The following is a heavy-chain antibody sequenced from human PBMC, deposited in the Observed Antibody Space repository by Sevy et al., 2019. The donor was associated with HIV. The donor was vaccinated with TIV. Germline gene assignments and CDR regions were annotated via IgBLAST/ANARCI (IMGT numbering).Heavy chain of an antibody. D-gene: IGHD3-3*01. J-gene: IGHJ6*02. Sequence: SETLSLTCAVYGGSFSGYYWSWIRQPPGKGLEWIGQINHSGSTNYNPSLKSRVTISVDTSKNQFSLKLSSVTAADTALYYCARGYLYYDFLSGYYTYYGMDVWGQGTTVTVSS. V-gene: IGHV4-34*01. CDR2: INHSGST. CDR1: GGSFSGYY. CDR3: ARGYLYYDFLSGYYTYYGMDV.